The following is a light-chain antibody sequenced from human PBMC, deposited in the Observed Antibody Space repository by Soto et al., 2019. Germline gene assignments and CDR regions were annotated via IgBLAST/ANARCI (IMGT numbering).Light chain of an antibody. CDR1: SSDAGGYNY. CDR2: EVS. CDR3: CAYTSASTHV. J-gene: IGLJ1*01. Sequence: QSALTQPASVSGTPAQSNTSSCTGTSSDAGGYNYVSWYQHHPGKAPKLIISEVSYRPSVVSNRFSGCKSGNTASLTISGPQADDEADYYCCAYTSASTHVFGTGTKVTVL. V-gene: IGLV2-14*01.